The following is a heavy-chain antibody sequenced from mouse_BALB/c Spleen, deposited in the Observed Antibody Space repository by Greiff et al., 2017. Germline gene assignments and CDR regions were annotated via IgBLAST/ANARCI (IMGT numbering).Heavy chain of an antibody. Sequence: QVQLQQSGAELVRPGTSVKISCKASGYAFTNYWLGWVKQRPGHGLEWIGDIYPGSGNTYYNEKFKGKATLTADQSSSTAYMQLSSLTSEDSAVYFCARAYGRSRGWFAYWGQGTLVTVSA. CDR1: GYAFTNYW. CDR3: ARAYGRSRGWFAY. J-gene: IGHJ3*01. D-gene: IGHD1-1*01. CDR2: IYPGSGNT. V-gene: IGHV1-63*01.